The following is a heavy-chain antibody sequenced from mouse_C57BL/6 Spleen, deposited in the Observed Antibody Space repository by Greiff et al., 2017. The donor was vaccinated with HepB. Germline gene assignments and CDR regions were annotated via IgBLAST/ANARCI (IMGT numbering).Heavy chain of an antibody. V-gene: IGHV6-3*01. CDR1: GFTFSNYW. J-gene: IGHJ2*01. CDR3: TGDGGTYYDYDEGY. Sequence: EVKLMESGGGLVQPGGSMKLSCVASGFTFSNYWMNWVRQSPEKGLEWVAQIRLKSDNYATHYAESVKGRFTISRDDSKSSVYLQMNNLRAEDTGIYYCTGDGGTYYDYDEGYWGQGTTLTVSS. CDR2: IRLKSDNYAT. D-gene: IGHD2-4*01.